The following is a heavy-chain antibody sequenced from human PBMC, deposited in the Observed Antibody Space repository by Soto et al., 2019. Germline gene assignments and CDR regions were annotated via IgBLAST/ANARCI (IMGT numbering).Heavy chain of an antibody. CDR2: MNPNSGNT. V-gene: IGHV1-8*01. CDR1: GYTFTSYD. Sequence: ASVKVSCKASGYTFTSYDINWVRQATGQGLEWMGWMNPNSGNTGYAQKFQGRVTMTRNTSTSTVYMELSSLRSEDTAVYYCARDGPPDRQQQRVQRIPEYYYYMDVWGKGTTVTVSS. CDR3: ARDGPPDRQQQRVQRIPEYYYYMDV. J-gene: IGHJ6*03. D-gene: IGHD6-13*01.